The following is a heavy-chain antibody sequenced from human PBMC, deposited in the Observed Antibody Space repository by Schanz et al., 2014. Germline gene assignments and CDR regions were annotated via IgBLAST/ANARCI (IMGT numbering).Heavy chain of an antibody. J-gene: IGHJ3*02. CDR3: ARGGYSYALGAFEI. D-gene: IGHD5-18*01. CDR1: GYTLSTYS. V-gene: IGHV1-18*01. CDR2: ISAYNGNT. Sequence: QVQLVQSGTQVKKPGASVKVSCKASGYTLSTYSLHWVRQAPGQGLEWMGWISAYNGNTNYAQKLQGRVTMTTDTSTGTAYMELRSLRSDDTALYYCARGGYSYALGAFEIWGQGTMVTVSS.